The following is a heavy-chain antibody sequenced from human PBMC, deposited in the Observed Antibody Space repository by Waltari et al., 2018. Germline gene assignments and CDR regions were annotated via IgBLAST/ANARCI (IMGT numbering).Heavy chain of an antibody. V-gene: IGHV4-34*02. CDR1: GGSCRGYS. D-gene: IGHD2-8*02. CDR2: INHSGNT. Sequence: QVQLQQWGAGLLRPSETLALTCAVYGGSCRGYSWGWIRQPPGKGLEWIGEINHSGNTNHNPSLRSRVSMLVDTSKSQFSLKVNSVTAADTAVYYCVRLEDCTGPGGNCYSGDSFAMDVW. J-gene: IGHJ6*01. CDR3: VRLEDCTGPGGNCYSGDSFAMDV.